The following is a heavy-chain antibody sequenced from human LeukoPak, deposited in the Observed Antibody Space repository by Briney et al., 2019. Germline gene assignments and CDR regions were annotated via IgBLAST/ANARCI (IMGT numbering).Heavy chain of an antibody. CDR1: GGSISSGDYY. J-gene: IGHJ3*02. V-gene: IGHV4-30-4*08. Sequence: PSQTLSLTCTVSGGSISSGDYYWSWIRQPPGKGLEWIGYIYYSGSTYYNPSLKSRVTISVDTSRNQFSLKLSSVTAADTAVYYCARDNRYHDAFDIWGQGTMVTVSS. D-gene: IGHD1-14*01. CDR2: IYYSGST. CDR3: ARDNRYHDAFDI.